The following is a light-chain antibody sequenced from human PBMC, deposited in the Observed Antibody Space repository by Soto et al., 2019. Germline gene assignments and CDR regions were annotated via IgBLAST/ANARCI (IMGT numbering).Light chain of an antibody. J-gene: IGLJ1*01. CDR2: DVY. CDR1: SSDVGRYTY. Sequence: QSALTQPASVSGSPGQSITISCAGTSSDVGRYTYVSWYQQHPGKAPKLIIYDVYNRPSGVSNRFSGSKSGNTASLTISGLQPEDEADYYCTSSTSASTPYVFGGGTKLTVL. V-gene: IGLV2-14*01. CDR3: TSSTSASTPYV.